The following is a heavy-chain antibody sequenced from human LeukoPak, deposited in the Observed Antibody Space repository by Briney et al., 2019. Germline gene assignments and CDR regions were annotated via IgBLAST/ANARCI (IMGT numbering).Heavy chain of an antibody. J-gene: IGHJ4*02. Sequence: PGGSLRLSCAASGFTFSSYWMNWVRQAPGKGLEWVANIKQDRSEKYYVDSVKGRFTISRDNAKNSLYLQMSSLRAEDTAVYYCASSGWNYDYFDYWGQGTLVTVSS. V-gene: IGHV3-7*01. CDR1: GFTFSSYW. CDR2: IKQDRSEK. CDR3: ASSGWNYDYFDY. D-gene: IGHD1-7*01.